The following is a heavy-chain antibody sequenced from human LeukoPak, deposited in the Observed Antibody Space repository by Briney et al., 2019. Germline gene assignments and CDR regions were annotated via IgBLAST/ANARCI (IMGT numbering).Heavy chain of an antibody. CDR3: ARAQWLVRGFDY. CDR2: TYYSGST. V-gene: IGHV4-59*01. Sequence: SETLPLTCTVSGGSISSYYWSWIRQPPGKGLEWIGYTYYSGSTNYNPSLKSRVTISVDTSKNQFSLKLSSVTAADTAVYYCARAQWLVRGFDYWGQGTLVTVSS. CDR1: GGSISSYY. D-gene: IGHD6-19*01. J-gene: IGHJ4*02.